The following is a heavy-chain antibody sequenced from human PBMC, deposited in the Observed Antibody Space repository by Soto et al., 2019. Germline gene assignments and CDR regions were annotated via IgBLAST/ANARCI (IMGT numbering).Heavy chain of an antibody. J-gene: IGHJ4*02. CDR1: GFTFGDYA. CDR3: SRPVAVGGSFDY. V-gene: IGHV3-49*03. CDR2: IRRKTYGETT. Sequence: PGGSLRLSCTASGFTFGDYAMSWFRQAPGKGLEWVGFIRRKTYGETTAYAASVKGRFTISRDDSKSIAYLQMDSLKTEDTAVYYCSRPVAVGGSFDYWGQGTLVTVS. D-gene: IGHD6-19*01.